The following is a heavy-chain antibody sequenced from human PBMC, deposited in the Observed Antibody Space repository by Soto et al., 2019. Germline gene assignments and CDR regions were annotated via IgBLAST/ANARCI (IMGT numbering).Heavy chain of an antibody. D-gene: IGHD3-3*01. CDR3: AGIGGYWYGLDV. Sequence: EVQLLDSGGGLVQPGGSLRLSCAASGFPLSTYGMTWVRQAPGKGLEWVSAITGTGGNTYYVDSVKSRFTSSRDNSKNMLYLPVNNLGIEDRAVYYCAGIGGYWYGLDVWGQGTTVTVSS. V-gene: IGHV3-23*01. CDR1: GFPLSTYG. J-gene: IGHJ6*02. CDR2: ITGTGGNT.